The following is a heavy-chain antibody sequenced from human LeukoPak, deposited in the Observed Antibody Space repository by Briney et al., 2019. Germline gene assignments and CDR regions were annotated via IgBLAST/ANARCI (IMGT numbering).Heavy chain of an antibody. CDR3: ARGPPSSWFHWLDP. Sequence: SETLSLTCTVSGDSIISYYWSWIRQPPGKGLEWVGYIYYSGSTNYNPSLKSRVTMSVDTSMNQFSLKLRYVTAAATTVYYCARGPPSSWFHWLDPWGRGTLVTVSS. J-gene: IGHJ5*02. CDR1: GDSIISYY. CDR2: IYYSGST. D-gene: IGHD6-13*01. V-gene: IGHV4-59*01.